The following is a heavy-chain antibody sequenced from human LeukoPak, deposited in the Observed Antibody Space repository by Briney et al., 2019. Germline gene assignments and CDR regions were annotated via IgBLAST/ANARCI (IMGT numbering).Heavy chain of an antibody. CDR3: ARVRRDGYNYYFDY. CDR2: IYYSGST. D-gene: IGHD5-24*01. J-gene: IGHJ4*02. V-gene: IGHV4-59*01. Sequence: SETLSLTCTVSGGSISNYYWSWIRQPPGKGLEWIGYIYYSGSTNYNPSLKSRVTISVDTSKNQFSLKLSSVTAADTAVYYCARVRRDGYNYYFDYWGQGTLVTVSS. CDR1: GGSISNYY.